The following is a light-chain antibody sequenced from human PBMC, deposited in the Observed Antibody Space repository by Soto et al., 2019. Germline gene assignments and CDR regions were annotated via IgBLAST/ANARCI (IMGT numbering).Light chain of an antibody. Sequence: RRRSPATLSVSPWEGATISCRASQGIGDTLAWYQHKPGQTPRLVIYDASSRATGIPDRFSGSGSGTDFTLTISSLQPEDFATYYCQQSYSTPLTFGGGAKVDI. V-gene: IGKV3D-15*01. CDR1: QGIGDT. CDR2: DAS. CDR3: QQSYSTPLT. J-gene: IGKJ4*01.